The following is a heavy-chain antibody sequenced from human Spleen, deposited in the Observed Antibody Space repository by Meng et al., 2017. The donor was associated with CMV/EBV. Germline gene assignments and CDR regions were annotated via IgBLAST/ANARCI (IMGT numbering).Heavy chain of an antibody. CDR2: IIPAFGTP. CDR1: GGTFSSFA. J-gene: IGHJ6*01. CDR3: ARGVVVIPGAIHYGMDV. V-gene: IGHV1-69*05. Sequence: SVKVSCKPSGGTFSSFAISWVRQAPGQGLEWMGGIIPAFGTPNYAQKCQGRVTITTDESTGTAYMELSSLRSDDTGVYYCARGVVVIPGAIHYGMDVWGQGTTVTVSS. D-gene: IGHD2-2*01.